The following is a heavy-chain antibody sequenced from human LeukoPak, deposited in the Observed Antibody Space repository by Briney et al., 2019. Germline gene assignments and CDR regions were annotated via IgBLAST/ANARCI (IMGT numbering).Heavy chain of an antibody. CDR3: GRHRVFTIDDAFDI. D-gene: IGHD5/OR15-5a*01. CDR2: ISYSGNT. J-gene: IGHJ3*02. V-gene: IGHV4-39*01. Sequence: GSLRLSCAASGFTVSSNYMSWVRQAPGKGLEWIGSISYSGNTYYNPSLKSRVTISLDTSNNQFSLILSYVTAADTAVFYCGRHRVFTIDDAFDIWGQGTMVTVSS. CDR1: GFTVSSNY.